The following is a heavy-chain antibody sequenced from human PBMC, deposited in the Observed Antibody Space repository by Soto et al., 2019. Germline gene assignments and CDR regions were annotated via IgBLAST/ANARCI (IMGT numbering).Heavy chain of an antibody. CDR3: AKDQFTMCRGFSSLYFDL. Sequence: QVQLVESGGGVVQPGRSLRLSCAASGFTFSSYGMHWVRQAPGKGLEWVAVISYDGSNKYYADSVKGRFTISRDNSKKTLYLQMNSLRVEYTAVYYCAKDQFTMCRGFSSLYFDLWGRGTLVTVSS. J-gene: IGHJ2*01. D-gene: IGHD3-10*01. CDR2: ISYDGSNK. V-gene: IGHV3-30*18. CDR1: GFTFSSYG.